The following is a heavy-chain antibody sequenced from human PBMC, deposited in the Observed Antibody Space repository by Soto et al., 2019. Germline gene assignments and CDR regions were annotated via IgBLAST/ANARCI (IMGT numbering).Heavy chain of an antibody. CDR3: AIDPFIVVVPAAMEGENWFDP. CDR2: IYYSGST. V-gene: IGHV4-39*01. J-gene: IGHJ5*02. CDR1: GGSISSSSYY. Sequence: SETLSLTCTVSGGSISSSSYYWGWIRQPPGKGLEWIGSIYYSGSTYYNPSLKSRVTISVDTSKNQFSLKLSSVTAADTAVYYCAIDPFIVVVPAAMEGENWFDPWGQGTLVTVSS. D-gene: IGHD2-2*01.